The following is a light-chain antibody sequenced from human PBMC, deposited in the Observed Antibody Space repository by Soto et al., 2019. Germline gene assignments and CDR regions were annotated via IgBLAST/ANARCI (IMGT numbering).Light chain of an antibody. Sequence: EVVMTQSPATLSVSPGDRATLSCRASQSVDTNVAWYQQKPGQAPRLLVHGASTRATGVPARFTGIGSGTDFTLTISGLQSDDFAVYYCQQYYNWPPYTLGQGTKLQIK. CDR3: QQYYNWPPYT. J-gene: IGKJ2*01. CDR2: GAS. CDR1: QSVDTN. V-gene: IGKV3-15*01.